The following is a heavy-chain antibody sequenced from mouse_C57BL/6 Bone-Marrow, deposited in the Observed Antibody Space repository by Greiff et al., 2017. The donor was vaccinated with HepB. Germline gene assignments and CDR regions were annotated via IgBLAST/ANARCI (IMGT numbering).Heavy chain of an antibody. CDR3: ARSGSPDY. V-gene: IGHV1-69*01. J-gene: IGHJ2*01. CDR2: IDPSDSYT. CDR1: GYTFTSYW. Sequence: QVQLQQPGAELVMPGASVKLSCKASGYTFTSYWMHWVKQRPGQGLEWIGEIDPSDSYTNYNQKFKGKSTLTVDKSSSTAYMQLSSLTSEDSAVYYCARSGSPDYWGQGTTLTVSS.